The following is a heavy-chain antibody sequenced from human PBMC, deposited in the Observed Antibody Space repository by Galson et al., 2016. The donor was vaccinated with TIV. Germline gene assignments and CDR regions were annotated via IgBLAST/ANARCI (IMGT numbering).Heavy chain of an antibody. CDR3: ARDLRGALDS. J-gene: IGHJ4*02. D-gene: IGHD3-10*01. CDR1: GFTVSTNY. Sequence: SLRLSCAASGFTVSTNYMSWVRQAPGKGLEWVPVLHSGGRTYYADSVKGRFTISRHNSQNTLYLQMNTLRPDDTAVYYCARDLRGALDSWGQGTLVTVSS. CDR2: LHSGGRT. V-gene: IGHV3-53*04.